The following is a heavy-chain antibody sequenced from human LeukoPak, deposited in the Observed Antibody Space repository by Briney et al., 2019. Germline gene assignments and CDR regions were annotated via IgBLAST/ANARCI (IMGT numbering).Heavy chain of an antibody. J-gene: IGHJ4*02. V-gene: IGHV1-8*03. CDR2: MNPNSGNT. CDR1: GYTFTSYD. Sequence: VASVKVSCKASGYTFTSYDINWVRQATGQGLEWMGWMNPNSGNTGYAQKFQGRVTITRNTSISTAYMELTRLTSDDTAVYYCARGTYYDSSAYSGVRLFDYWGQGTLVTVSS. CDR3: ARGTYYDSSAYSGVRLFDY. D-gene: IGHD3-22*01.